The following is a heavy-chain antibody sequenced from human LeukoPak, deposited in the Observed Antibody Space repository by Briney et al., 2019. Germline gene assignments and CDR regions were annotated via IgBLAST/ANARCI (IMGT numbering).Heavy chain of an antibody. CDR2: ISRSGGST. CDR3: AKADPELVREDSGDY. CDR1: GFTFSSYA. Sequence: PGGSLRLSCAASGFTFSSYAMSWVRQAPGKGLEWVSAISRSGGSTYYADSVKGRFTISRDNSKNTLYLQMNSLRAEDTAVYYCAKADPELVREDSGDYWGQGTLVTVSS. J-gene: IGHJ4*02. V-gene: IGHV3-23*01. D-gene: IGHD2-21*01.